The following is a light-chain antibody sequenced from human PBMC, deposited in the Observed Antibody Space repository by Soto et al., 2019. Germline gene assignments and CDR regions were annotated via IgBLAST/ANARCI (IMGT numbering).Light chain of an antibody. CDR1: KNDIGVYDF. Sequence: SALTQPSSAAGSPGQSVTISCTGTKNDIGVYDFVSWYQHHPGKAPRVIIYEVVQRPSGVPDRFSGSKSGNTASLTVPGLQAADDADYFCKSYAGSKTYVFGSGTKVTVL. J-gene: IGLJ1*01. CDR3: KSYAGSKTYV. V-gene: IGLV2-8*01. CDR2: EVV.